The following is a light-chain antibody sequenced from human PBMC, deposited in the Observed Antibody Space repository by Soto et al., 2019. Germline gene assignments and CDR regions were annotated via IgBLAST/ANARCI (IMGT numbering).Light chain of an antibody. CDR2: AAS. Sequence: DIQMTQSPSSLSVSFGDRVTITCRASQGIGVYLAWFQQKPGNAPKLLIYAASTLQSGVPSRFSGSGSGTDFTLTISSLQPEDVATYYCQKYNSAPLTCGGGTKVEIK. CDR1: QGIGVY. V-gene: IGKV1-27*01. J-gene: IGKJ4*01. CDR3: QKYNSAPLT.